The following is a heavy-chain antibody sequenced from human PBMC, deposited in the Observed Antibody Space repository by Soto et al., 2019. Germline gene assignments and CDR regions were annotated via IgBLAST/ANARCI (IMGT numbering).Heavy chain of an antibody. V-gene: IGHV3-23*01. D-gene: IGHD1-26*01. CDR2: LSNTGRRT. J-gene: IGHJ4*02. Sequence: GGSLRLSCSASGFTFGANAMSWVRQAPGKGLEWVSGLSNTGRRTSYADSVKGRFNISRDNSENTVYLQMNSLRVEDTAVYYCATEMGATQGPFDNWGQGTLITVSS. CDR3: ATEMGATQGPFDN. CDR1: GFTFGANA.